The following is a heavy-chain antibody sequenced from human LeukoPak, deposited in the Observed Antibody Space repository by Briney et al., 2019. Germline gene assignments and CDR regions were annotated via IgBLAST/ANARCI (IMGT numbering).Heavy chain of an antibody. D-gene: IGHD4-23*01. Sequence: GGSLRLSCAASGFTFSSYAMHWVRQAPGKGLEWVVVISFDGSNKYYADSVQGRFTISRDNSKNTLYLQMNSLRAEDTAAYYCGRARATVVTLSYFDYWGQGTLVTVSS. CDR1: GFTFSSYA. CDR2: ISFDGSNK. V-gene: IGHV3-30-3*01. CDR3: GRARATVVTLSYFDY. J-gene: IGHJ4*02.